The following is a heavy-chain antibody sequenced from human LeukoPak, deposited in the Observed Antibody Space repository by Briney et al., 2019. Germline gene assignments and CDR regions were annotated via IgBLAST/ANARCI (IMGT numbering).Heavy chain of an antibody. J-gene: IGHJ6*02. CDR2: ISYDGSNE. Sequence: PGMSLRLSCVASGFTFSTYGMYWVRQAPGKGLEWVAVISYDGSNEYYADSVKGRFTISRDNSKNTLYLQMNSLRAADTALYYGAKEVWFVHFYYGMDVWGQGPTVSVSS. CDR1: GFTFSTYG. V-gene: IGHV3-30*18. CDR3: AKEVWFVHFYYGMDV. D-gene: IGHD3-10*01.